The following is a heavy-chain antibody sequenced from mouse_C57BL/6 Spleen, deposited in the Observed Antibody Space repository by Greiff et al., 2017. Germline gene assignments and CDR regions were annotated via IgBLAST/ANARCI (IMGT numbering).Heavy chain of an antibody. CDR2: IWSDGST. J-gene: IGHJ4*01. Sequence: QVQLQQSGPGLVAPSQSLSITCTVSGFSLTSYGVHWVRQPPGKGLEWLVVIWSDGSTTYNSALKSRLRISKDNSKSQVFLKMNSLQTDDTARYYCARQTYGNGAMDYWGQGTSVTVSS. D-gene: IGHD2-1*01. CDR3: ARQTYGNGAMDY. V-gene: IGHV2-6-1*01. CDR1: GFSLTSYG.